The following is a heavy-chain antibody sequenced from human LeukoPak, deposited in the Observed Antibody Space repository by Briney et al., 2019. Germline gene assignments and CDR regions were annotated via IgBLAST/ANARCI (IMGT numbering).Heavy chain of an antibody. CDR2: IYYSGST. J-gene: IGHJ6*02. CDR1: GGSISSYY. Sequence: PSETLSLTCTVSGGSISSYYWSWIRQPPGKGLEWIGYIYYSGSTNYNPSLKSRVTISVDTSKNQFSLKLSSVTAADTAVYYCARGPLNSGSYYYYYGMDVWGQGTTVTVSS. CDR3: ARGPLNSGSYYYYYGMDV. V-gene: IGHV4-59*01. D-gene: IGHD1-26*01.